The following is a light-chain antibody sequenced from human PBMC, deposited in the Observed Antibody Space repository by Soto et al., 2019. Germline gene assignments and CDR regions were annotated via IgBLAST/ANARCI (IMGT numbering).Light chain of an antibody. CDR1: SSDVGDYNF. J-gene: IGLJ2*01. CDR3: TSYTISTTLVL. CDR2: EVV. V-gene: IGLV2-14*01. Sequence: QSVLTQPASVSGSPGQSITISCTGTSSDVGDYNFVSWYQHYPGKAPKLIIYEVVHRPSGVSHRFSGSKSGNTASLTISGLQAEDEADYYCTSYTISTTLVLFGGGTQLTVL.